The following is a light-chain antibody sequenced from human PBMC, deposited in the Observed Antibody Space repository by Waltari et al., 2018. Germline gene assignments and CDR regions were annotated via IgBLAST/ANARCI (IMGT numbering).Light chain of an antibody. CDR2: AAS. Sequence: EMVLTQSPGTLSLSPGARATLSCRASQRISRYLAWYQQKPGQAPRLLIYAASSRATGIPDRFSGSGSGTDFSLTISRLEPEDFAVYYCQNHERLPAMFGQGTKVEIK. J-gene: IGKJ1*01. CDR3: QNHERLPAM. V-gene: IGKV3-20*01. CDR1: QRISRY.